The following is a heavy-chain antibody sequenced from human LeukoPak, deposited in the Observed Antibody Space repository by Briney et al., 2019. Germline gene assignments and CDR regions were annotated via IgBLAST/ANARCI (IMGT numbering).Heavy chain of an antibody. CDR1: GSTFSSYN. V-gene: IGHV3-48*01. J-gene: IGHJ4*02. D-gene: IGHD3-10*01. CDR3: ARDVFTYYYGSGSYFDY. Sequence: GGSLRLSCAASGSTFSSYNMNWVRQAPGKGLEWVSYISTTGNTIYYADSVKGRFTISRDNAKNSLYLQMNSLRAEDTAVYYCARDVFTYYYGSGSYFDYWGQGTLVTVSS. CDR2: ISTTGNTI.